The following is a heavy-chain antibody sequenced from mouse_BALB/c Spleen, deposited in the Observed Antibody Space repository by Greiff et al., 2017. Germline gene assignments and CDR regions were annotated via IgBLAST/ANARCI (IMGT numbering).Heavy chain of an antibody. D-gene: IGHD2-2*01. V-gene: IGHV2-9*02. J-gene: IGHJ3*01. CDR3: ARDGGYDVGFAY. CDR1: GFSLTSYG. Sequence: QVQLQQSGPGLVAPSQSLSITCTVSGFSLTSYGVHWVRQPPGKGLEWLGVIWAGGSTNYNSALMSRLSISKDNSKSQVFLKMNSLQTDDTAMYYCARDGGYDVGFAYWGQGTLVTVSA. CDR2: IWAGGST.